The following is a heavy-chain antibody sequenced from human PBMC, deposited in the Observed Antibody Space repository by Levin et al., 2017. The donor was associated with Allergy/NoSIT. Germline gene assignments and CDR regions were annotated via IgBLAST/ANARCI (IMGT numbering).Heavy chain of an antibody. Sequence: QTGGSLRLSCTPSGFTFGDYAMTWFRQAPGKGLEWISFTRTTAYGGTTDYAASVTDRFTISREDSKSIAYLQMNSLKTEEKAVYYCTRVVGYDSSAWFDPWGQGTLVTVSS. CDR3: TRVVGYDSSAWFDP. D-gene: IGHD3-22*01. CDR1: GFTFGDYA. J-gene: IGHJ5*02. CDR2: TRTTAYGGTT. V-gene: IGHV3-49*03.